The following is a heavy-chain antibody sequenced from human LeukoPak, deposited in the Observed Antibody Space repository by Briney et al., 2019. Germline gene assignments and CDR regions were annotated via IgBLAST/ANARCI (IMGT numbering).Heavy chain of an antibody. V-gene: IGHV4-39*01. J-gene: IGHJ4*02. CDR1: GGSISSSSYY. CDR2: IYYSGST. CDR3: ARLVADSGYVIDY. D-gene: IGHD5-12*01. Sequence: SETLSLTRTVSGGSISSSSYYWGWIRQPPGKGLEWIGSIYYSGSTYYNPSLKSRVTISVDTSKNQFSLKLSSVTAADTAVYYCARLVADSGYVIDYWGQGTLVTVSS.